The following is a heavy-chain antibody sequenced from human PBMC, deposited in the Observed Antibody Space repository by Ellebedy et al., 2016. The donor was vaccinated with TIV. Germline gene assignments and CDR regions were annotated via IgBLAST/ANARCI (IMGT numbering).Heavy chain of an antibody. CDR1: GYTFTGYY. Sequence: AASVKVSCKASGYTFTGYYMHWVRQAPGQGFEWMGWINPNSGGTNYAQKFQGWVTMTRDTSISTAYLDLSRLRSDDTAVYYCARGMKLGIVWYYFDYWGQGTLVTVSS. D-gene: IGHD7-27*01. CDR2: INPNSGGT. J-gene: IGHJ4*02. CDR3: ARGMKLGIVWYYFDY. V-gene: IGHV1-2*04.